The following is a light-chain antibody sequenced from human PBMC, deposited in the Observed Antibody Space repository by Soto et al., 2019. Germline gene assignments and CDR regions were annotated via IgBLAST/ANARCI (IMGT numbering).Light chain of an antibody. CDR2: DAS. CDR1: QSISRW. Sequence: DIQMTQSPSTLSASVGDRVTITCRASQSISRWLAWYQQKPGKAPKALIYDASTLRSGVPSRFSGGGSGTEFTLNISSLKPDDFATYYCQQYNTYSTFGQGTRLEIK. CDR3: QQYNTYST. V-gene: IGKV1-5*01. J-gene: IGKJ5*01.